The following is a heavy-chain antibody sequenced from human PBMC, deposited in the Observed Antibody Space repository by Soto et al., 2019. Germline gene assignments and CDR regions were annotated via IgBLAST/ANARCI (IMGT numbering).Heavy chain of an antibody. D-gene: IGHD6-13*01. CDR3: ASGGIAAAGSGY. Sequence: QVQLQQWGAGLLKPSETLSLTCAVYGGSFSGYYWSWIRQPPGKGLEWIGEINHSGSTNYNPSLKSRVTISVDTSKNQFSLKLSSVTAADTAAYYCASGGIAAAGSGYWGQGTLVTVSS. J-gene: IGHJ4*02. CDR1: GGSFSGYY. V-gene: IGHV4-34*01. CDR2: INHSGST.